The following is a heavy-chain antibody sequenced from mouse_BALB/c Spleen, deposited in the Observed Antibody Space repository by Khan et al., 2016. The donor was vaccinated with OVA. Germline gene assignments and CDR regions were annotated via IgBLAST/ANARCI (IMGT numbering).Heavy chain of an antibody. CDR3: ARMARIKY. V-gene: IGHV3-2*02. Sequence: VQLKESGPGLVKPSQSLSLTCTVTGYSITSGYGWNWIRQFPGNKLEWMGYISYSGSTNYNPSLKSRISITRDTSKNQFFLQLNSVTTDDTATYYCARMARIKYWGQGTTLTVSS. CDR2: ISYSGST. CDR1: GYSITSGYG. D-gene: IGHD3-3*01. J-gene: IGHJ2*01.